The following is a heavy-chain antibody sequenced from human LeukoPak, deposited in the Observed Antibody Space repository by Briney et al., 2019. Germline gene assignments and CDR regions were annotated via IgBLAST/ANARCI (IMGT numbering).Heavy chain of an antibody. CDR2: IWSDSAEI. CDR1: GFTFSSYA. D-gene: IGHD3-3*02. Sequence: GGSLRLSCAASGFTFSSYAMSWVRQAPGKGPEWVSSIWSDSAEIHYADSVEGRFTISRDNAKDSLYLQMNSLRAEDSAVYYCARDFFHSDISRPFDYWGQGTLVTVSS. V-gene: IGHV3-21*01. CDR3: ARDFFHSDISRPFDY. J-gene: IGHJ4*02.